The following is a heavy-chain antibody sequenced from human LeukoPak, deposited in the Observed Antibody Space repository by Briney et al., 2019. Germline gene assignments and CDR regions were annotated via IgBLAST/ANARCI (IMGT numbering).Heavy chain of an antibody. CDR2: ISHDGNNR. J-gene: IGHJ4*02. D-gene: IGHD2-21*01. CDR3: ARGAFQLLSPDY. Sequence: PGKSLTLSCTASGFIFSDFALHWVRQAPGKGLEWVTIISHDGNNRHYADFVGGRFTISRDQNTNTLFLEMTSLTTDDTAIYYCARGAFQLLSPDYWGQGALVTVSS. CDR1: GFIFSDFA. V-gene: IGHV3-30-3*01.